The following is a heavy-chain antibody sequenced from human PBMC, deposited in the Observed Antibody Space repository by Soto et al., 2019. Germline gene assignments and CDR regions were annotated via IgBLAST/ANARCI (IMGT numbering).Heavy chain of an antibody. V-gene: IGHV5-51*01. CDR3: ARQQRYSSGWGPYYYGMDV. Sequence: GESLKISCKGSGYSFTSYWIGWVRQMPGKGLEWMGIIYPGDSDTRYSPSFQGQVTIPADKSISTAYLQWSSLKASDTAMYYCARQQRYSSGWGPYYYGMDVWGQGTTVTVSS. D-gene: IGHD6-19*01. J-gene: IGHJ6*02. CDR1: GYSFTSYW. CDR2: IYPGDSDT.